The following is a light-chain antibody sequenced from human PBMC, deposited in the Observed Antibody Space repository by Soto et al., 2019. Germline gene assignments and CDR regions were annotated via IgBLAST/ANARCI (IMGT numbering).Light chain of an antibody. CDR2: GAS. V-gene: IGKV3-15*01. Sequence: EIVMTQSPATLSVSPGERATLSCRASQSVGSNLAWYQQKPGQAPRLLIYGASTRATGIPARFSGSGSGTEFNLTISSLQSKDFAIYFCQQYNNWPPDRTFGQGTKVEIK. J-gene: IGKJ1*01. CDR3: QQYNNWPPDRT. CDR1: QSVGSN.